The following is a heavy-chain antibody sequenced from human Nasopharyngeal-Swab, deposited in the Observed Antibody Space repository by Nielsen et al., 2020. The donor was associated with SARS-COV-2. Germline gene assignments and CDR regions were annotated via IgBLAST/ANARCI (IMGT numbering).Heavy chain of an antibody. Sequence: SGKVSCKASGGTFSSYAISWVRQAPGQGLEWMGRIIPILGIANYAQKFQGRVTITADKSTSTAYMELSSLRSEDTAVYYCAREGREWEPSYFDYWGQGTLVTVSS. CDR2: IIPILGIA. CDR1: GGTFSSYA. D-gene: IGHD1-26*01. J-gene: IGHJ4*02. V-gene: IGHV1-69*04. CDR3: AREGREWEPSYFDY.